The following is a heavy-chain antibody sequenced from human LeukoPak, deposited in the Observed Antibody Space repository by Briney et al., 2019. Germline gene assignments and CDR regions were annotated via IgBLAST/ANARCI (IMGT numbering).Heavy chain of an antibody. CDR1: GGSVTTYH. Sequence: PSETLSLTCTVSGGSVTTYHWTWIRQPPGKGLEWIGHIHYSGGADYNPSLKSRVTISVDTSKNQFSLKLSSVTAADTAVYYCARVRRYLGVDAFDIWGQGTMVTVSS. J-gene: IGHJ3*02. CDR3: ARVRRYLGVDAFDI. V-gene: IGHV4-59*02. CDR2: IHYSGGA. D-gene: IGHD3-9*01.